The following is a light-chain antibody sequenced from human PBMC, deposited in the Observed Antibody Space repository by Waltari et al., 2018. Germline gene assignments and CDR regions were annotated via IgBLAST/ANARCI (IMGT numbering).Light chain of an antibody. CDR2: WAS. Sequence: DIMVTQSPDFLSVSLGERATINCKSSQSVFSSSNSKTYIAWYQHKPGQRPKLSISWASVRASGVHDRFSGSGSGTDFSITISSLQAEDVAVYYCHHYYIPPLTFGQGTRLEI. J-gene: IGKJ5*01. CDR1: QSVFSSSNSKTY. V-gene: IGKV4-1*01. CDR3: HHYYIPPLT.